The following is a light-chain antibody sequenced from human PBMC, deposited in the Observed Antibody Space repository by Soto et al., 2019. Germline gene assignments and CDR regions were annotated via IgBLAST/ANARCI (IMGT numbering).Light chain of an antibody. CDR3: QQSSSNPLT. CDR2: SAS. CDR1: QSISSY. V-gene: IGKV1-39*01. J-gene: IGKJ4*01. Sequence: DIQMTQSPSSLSASVGDRVTITCRASQSISSYLNWYQQKPGKAPNLLIYSASKLHSGVPSRFSGSGSGIDFTLIISSLQPEDFATYYCQQSSSNPLTFGGGTRV.